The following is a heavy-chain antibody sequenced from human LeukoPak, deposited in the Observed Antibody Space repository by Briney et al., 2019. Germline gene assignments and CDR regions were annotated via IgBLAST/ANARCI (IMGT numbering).Heavy chain of an antibody. CDR3: ARVGYYDILTGYGGYFDY. J-gene: IGHJ4*02. V-gene: IGHV4-59*01. CDR2: ICYSGST. Sequence: SETLSLTCTVSGGSISSYYWSWIRQPPGKGLEWIGYICYSGSTNYNPSLKSRVTISVDTSKNQFSLKLSSVTAADTAVYYCARVGYYDILTGYGGYFDYWGQGTLVTVSS. D-gene: IGHD3-9*01. CDR1: GGSISSYY.